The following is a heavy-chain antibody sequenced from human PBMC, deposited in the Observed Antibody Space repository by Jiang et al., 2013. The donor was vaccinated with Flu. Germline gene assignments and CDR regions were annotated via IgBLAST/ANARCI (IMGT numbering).Heavy chain of an antibody. Sequence: GAEVKKPGSSVKVSCKASGGTFSSYAISWVRQAPGQGLEWMGGIIPIFGTANYAQKFQGRVTITADKSTSTAYMELSSLRSEDTAVYYCAREGSWNDDGRPNAFDIWGQGTMVTVSS. CDR3: AREGSWNDDGRPNAFDI. J-gene: IGHJ3*02. V-gene: IGHV1-69*06. D-gene: IGHD1-1*01. CDR2: IIPIFGTA. CDR1: GGTFSSYA.